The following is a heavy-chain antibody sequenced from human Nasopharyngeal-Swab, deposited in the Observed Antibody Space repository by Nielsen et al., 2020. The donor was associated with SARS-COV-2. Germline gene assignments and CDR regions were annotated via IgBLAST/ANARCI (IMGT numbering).Heavy chain of an antibody. CDR3: ARARGSSGYYYDYYYYMDV. J-gene: IGHJ6*03. CDR2: ISYDGSNK. CDR1: GFTFSSYA. Sequence: GGSLRLSCAASGFTFSSYAMHWVRQAPGKGLEWVAVISYDGSNKYYADSVKGRFTISRDNSKNTLYLQINSLRAEDTAVYYCARARGSSGYYYDYYYYMDVWGKGTTVTVSS. D-gene: IGHD3-22*01. V-gene: IGHV3-30-3*01.